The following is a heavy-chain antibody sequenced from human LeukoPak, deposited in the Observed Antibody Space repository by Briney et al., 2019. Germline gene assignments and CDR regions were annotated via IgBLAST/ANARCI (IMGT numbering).Heavy chain of an antibody. J-gene: IGHJ4*02. D-gene: IGHD3-22*01. CDR3: ARGYDSSAYYPFNY. CDR1: GGSLSTHH. CDR2: ISDSGST. V-gene: IGHV4-59*11. Sequence: SETLSLTCVVSGGSLSTHHWSWIRQSPGRGLEWIGYISDSGSTNYNPSLKSQVTISVDTSKNQFSLMLSSVTAADTAVYYCARGYDSSAYYPFNYWGQGTLVTVSS.